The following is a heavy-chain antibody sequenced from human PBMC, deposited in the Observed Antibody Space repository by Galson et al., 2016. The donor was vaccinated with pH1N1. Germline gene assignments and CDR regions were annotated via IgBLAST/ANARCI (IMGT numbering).Heavy chain of an antibody. CDR3: ARDALDYFDSSGFYFDY. J-gene: IGHJ4*02. D-gene: IGHD3-22*01. CDR1: EFTINVYW. Sequence: SLRLSCAVSEFTINVYWMTWVRPAPGKGLEWVASISQDGGENYYVDSAKGRFIIARDNAEKSLFLQMNSLKEEETAVCSCARDALDYFDSSGFYFDYWGQGTLVTVSS. CDR2: ISQDGGEN. V-gene: IGHV3-7*01.